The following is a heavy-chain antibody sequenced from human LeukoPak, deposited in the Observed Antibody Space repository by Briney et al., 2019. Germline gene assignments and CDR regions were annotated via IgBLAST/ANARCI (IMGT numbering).Heavy chain of an antibody. J-gene: IGHJ5*02. V-gene: IGHV4-4*07. Sequence: SETLSLTCTVSGGSISSDYWSWIRQPAGKGLEWIGRIYTSGSTNYNPSLKSLVTMSLDTSKTQFSMKLSSVTAAATAVYYCARERIAAAGTLIWFDPWGQGTLVTVSS. CDR2: IYTSGST. CDR3: ARERIAAAGTLIWFDP. CDR1: GGSISSDY. D-gene: IGHD6-13*01.